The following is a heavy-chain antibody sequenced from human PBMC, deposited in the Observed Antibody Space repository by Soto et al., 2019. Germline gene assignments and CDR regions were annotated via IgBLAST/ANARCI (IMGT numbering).Heavy chain of an antibody. CDR1: GYTLTNYA. V-gene: IGHV1-18*01. D-gene: IGHD2-15*01. J-gene: IGHJ4*02. CDR3: ARDCTGGSCFCIY. CDR2: INTYNGNS. Sequence: QVQLVQSAAEVKKPGASVKVSCKASGYTLTNYAIIWVRQAPGHGPEWMGWINTYNGNSNYAQKFQGRVTMTTDTSTNTAYMGLRSLTSDDTAVYYCARDCTGGSCFCIYWGQGTLVTVSS.